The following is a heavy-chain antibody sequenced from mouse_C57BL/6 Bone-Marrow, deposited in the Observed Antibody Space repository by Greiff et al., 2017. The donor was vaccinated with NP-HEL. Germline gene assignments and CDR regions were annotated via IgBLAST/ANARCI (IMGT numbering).Heavy chain of an antibody. CDR1: GYSFTSGYY. J-gene: IGHJ4*01. CDR2: ISYDGSN. CDR3: AREKYSCYAMDY. Sequence: EVQLQQSGPGLVKPSQSLSLTCSVTGYSFTSGYYWNWIRQFPGNKLEWMGYISYDGSNNYNPSLKNRISITRDTSKNQFFLKLNSVTTEDTATYYCAREKYSCYAMDYWGQGTSVTVSS. V-gene: IGHV3-6*01. D-gene: IGHD2-12*01.